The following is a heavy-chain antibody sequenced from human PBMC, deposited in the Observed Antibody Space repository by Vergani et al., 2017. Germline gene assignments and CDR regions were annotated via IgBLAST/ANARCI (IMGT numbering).Heavy chain of an antibody. D-gene: IGHD6-13*01. V-gene: IGHV3-21*01. Sequence: EVQLVESGGGLVKPGGSLRLSCAASGFTFSSYSMNWVRQAPGKGLEWVSSISSSSGYIYYADSVKGRFTISRDDAKNSLYLQMNSLRAEDTAVYECARGESSSWHDLXFDYWGQGTLVTVYS. CDR2: ISSSSGYI. CDR1: GFTFSSYS. CDR3: ARGESSSWHDLXFDY. J-gene: IGHJ4*02.